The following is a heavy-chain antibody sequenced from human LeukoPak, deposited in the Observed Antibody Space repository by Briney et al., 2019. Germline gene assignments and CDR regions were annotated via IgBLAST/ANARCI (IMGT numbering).Heavy chain of an antibody. CDR1: GFTFSNFW. CDR3: ARGDDFSGDH. V-gene: IGHV3-7*04. D-gene: IGHD1-1*01. J-gene: IGHJ4*02. Sequence: GGSLRLSCAVSGFTFSNFWMTWVRQPPGRGLEWVANIHPEGNEKYHVESVKGRFTISRDNVKNLLFLQMNGLRVEDTAVYYCARGDDFSGDHWGQGTLVTVSS. CDR2: IHPEGNEK.